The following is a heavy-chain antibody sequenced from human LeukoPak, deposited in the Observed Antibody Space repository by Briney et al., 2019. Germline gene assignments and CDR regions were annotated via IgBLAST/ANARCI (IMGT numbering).Heavy chain of an antibody. CDR1: GYTFTGYY. Sequence: ASVKVSCKASGYTFTGYYMHWVRQAPGQGLEWMGRINPNSGGTNYAQKFQGRVTMTRDTSISTAYMELSRLRSDDTAVYYCAGGELAGAGSIDYWGQGTLVTVSS. CDR2: INPNSGGT. D-gene: IGHD6-13*01. V-gene: IGHV1-2*06. J-gene: IGHJ4*02. CDR3: AGGELAGAGSIDY.